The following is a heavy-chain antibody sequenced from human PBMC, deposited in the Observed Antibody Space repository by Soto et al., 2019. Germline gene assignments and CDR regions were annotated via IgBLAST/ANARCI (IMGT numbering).Heavy chain of an antibody. Sequence: ASVKVSCKASGYTFTSYDINWVRQATGQGLEWMGWMNPNSGNTGYAQKFQGRVTMTRNTSISTAYMELSSLRSEDTAVYYCARQYLGYCSGGSCPIQTYYYYYYMDVWGKGTTVTVSS. CDR1: GYTFTSYD. CDR2: MNPNSGNT. CDR3: ARQYLGYCSGGSCPIQTYYYYYYMDV. J-gene: IGHJ6*03. V-gene: IGHV1-8*01. D-gene: IGHD2-15*01.